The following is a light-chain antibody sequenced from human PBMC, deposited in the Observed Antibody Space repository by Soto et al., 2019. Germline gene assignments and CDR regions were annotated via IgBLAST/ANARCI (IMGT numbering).Light chain of an antibody. Sequence: QSVLTQPASVSGSPGQSITISCTGTSSDVGGYNYVSWYQQHPGKAPKLIIYEVSNRPSGVSNRSSGSKSGNTASLTISGLQAEDEADYYCSSYTSSSTRVFGGGTKVTVL. J-gene: IGLJ2*01. CDR1: SSDVGGYNY. CDR3: SSYTSSSTRV. CDR2: EVS. V-gene: IGLV2-14*01.